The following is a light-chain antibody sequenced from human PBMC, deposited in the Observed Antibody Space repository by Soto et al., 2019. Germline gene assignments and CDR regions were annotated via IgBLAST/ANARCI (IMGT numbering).Light chain of an antibody. Sequence: QSVLTQPASVSGSPGQSITISCTGTSSDVDGYNYVSWYQQHPGKAPKLMIYDVSNRPSGVSNRFSGSKSGNTASLTISGLQAEYEADYYCSSYTSSSTVVFGGGTKLTVL. V-gene: IGLV2-14*01. CDR2: DVS. CDR1: SSDVDGYNY. J-gene: IGLJ2*01. CDR3: SSYTSSSTVV.